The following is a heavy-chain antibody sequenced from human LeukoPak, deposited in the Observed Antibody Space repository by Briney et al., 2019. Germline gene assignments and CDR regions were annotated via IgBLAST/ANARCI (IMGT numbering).Heavy chain of an antibody. D-gene: IGHD1/OR15-1a*01. CDR1: GVSIRGSY. CDR2: IFYREGFSYGGTT. V-gene: IGHV4-59*04. J-gene: IGHJ4*02. Sequence: SETLYLTSSVTGVSIRGSYWIWIRQSPGRGLEWIASIFYREGFSYGGTTFYNPSLESRVTISIDTSKHAFSLKLTSVTAADTAVYYCARQISENKDYWGQGTLVTVSS. CDR3: ARQISENKDY.